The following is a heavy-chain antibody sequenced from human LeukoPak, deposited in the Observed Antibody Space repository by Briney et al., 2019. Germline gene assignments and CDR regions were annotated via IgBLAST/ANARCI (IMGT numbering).Heavy chain of an antibody. V-gene: IGHV3-30-3*01. CDR3: ARDPSGSYSFFDY. CDR2: ISYDGSNK. CDR1: GFTFSSYA. J-gene: IGHJ4*02. D-gene: IGHD1-26*01. Sequence: PGGSLRLSCAASGFTFSSYAMHWVRQAPGKGPEWVAVISYDGSNKYYADSVKGRFTISRDNSKNTLYLQMNSLRAEDTAVYYCARDPSGSYSFFDYWGQGTLVTVSS.